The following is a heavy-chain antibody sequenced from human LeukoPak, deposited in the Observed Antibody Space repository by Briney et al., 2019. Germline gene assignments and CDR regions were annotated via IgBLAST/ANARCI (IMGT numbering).Heavy chain of an antibody. CDR3: ARDHRTTGTTNWFDP. Sequence: SVKVSCKASGGSFSRYAISWVRQAPGQGLEWMGGVIPIFGTANYAQKFQGRVTITADESARTAYMELSGLRSEDTAVYYCARDHRTTGTTNWFDPWGQGTLVTVSS. J-gene: IGHJ5*02. CDR1: GGSFSRYA. V-gene: IGHV1-69*13. D-gene: IGHD1-1*01. CDR2: VIPIFGTA.